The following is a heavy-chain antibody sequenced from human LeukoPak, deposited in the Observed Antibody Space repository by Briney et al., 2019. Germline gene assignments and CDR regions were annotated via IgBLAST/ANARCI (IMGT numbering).Heavy chain of an antibody. D-gene: IGHD6-13*01. J-gene: IGHJ3*02. CDR3: ARDASSSWARDAFDI. V-gene: IGHV5-51*01. CDR2: IYPGDSDT. CDR1: GYSFTSNW. Sequence: GESLKISCKGSGYSFTSNWIGWVRQMPGKGLEWMGIIYPGDSDTRYSPSFQGQVTISADKSISTAYLQWSSLKAPDTAMYYCARDASSSWARDAFDIWGQGTMVTVSS.